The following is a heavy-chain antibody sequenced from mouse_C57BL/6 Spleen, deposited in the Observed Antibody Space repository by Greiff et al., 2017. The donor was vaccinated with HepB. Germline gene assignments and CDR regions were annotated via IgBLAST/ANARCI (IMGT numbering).Heavy chain of an antibody. CDR2: IYPGDGDT. V-gene: IGHV1-82*01. D-gene: IGHD1-1*02. Sequence: LVESGPELVKPGASVKISCKASGYAFSSSWMNWVKQRPGKGLEWIGQIYPGDGDTNYNGKFKGKATLTADKSSSTAYMQRSSLTSEDSAVYFCANEVGYFDVWGTGTTVTVSS. CDR3: ANEVGYFDV. J-gene: IGHJ1*03. CDR1: GYAFSSSW.